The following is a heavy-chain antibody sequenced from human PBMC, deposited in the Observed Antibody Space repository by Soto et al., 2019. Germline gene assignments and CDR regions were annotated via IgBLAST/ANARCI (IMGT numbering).Heavy chain of an antibody. Sequence: GESLKISCKVSGYSFTNYWIGWVRQMPGKGLEWMGTIYPGDSDTKYSQSFRGQVTISADNSISTAYLQWSSLKASDTAVYYCARPTTASLYFDYWGQGTMVTVYS. CDR2: IYPGDSDT. J-gene: IGHJ4*01. V-gene: IGHV5-51*01. CDR1: GYSFTNYW. CDR3: ARPTTASLYFDY. D-gene: IGHD5-12*01.